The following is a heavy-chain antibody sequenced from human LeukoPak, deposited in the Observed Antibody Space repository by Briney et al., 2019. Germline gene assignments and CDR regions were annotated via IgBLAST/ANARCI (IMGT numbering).Heavy chain of an antibody. CDR1: GFTFSSYD. D-gene: IGHD6-6*01. V-gene: IGHV3-13*01. J-gene: IGHJ6*02. CDR2: IGTTGDT. Sequence: GSLRLSCAASGFTFSSYDMHWVRQATGKGLEWVSAIGTTGDTYYPGSVKGRFTISRENAKNSLYLQMNSLRAGDTAVYYCARDRPGYGMDVWGQGTTVTVSS. CDR3: ARDRPGYGMDV.